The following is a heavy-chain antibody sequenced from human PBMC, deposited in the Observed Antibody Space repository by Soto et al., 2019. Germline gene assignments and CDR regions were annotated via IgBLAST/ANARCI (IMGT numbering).Heavy chain of an antibody. J-gene: IGHJ5*02. CDR1: GLSFRSFA. D-gene: IGHD3-22*01. CDR2: ISDDGSEQ. V-gene: IGHV3-30*04. CDR3: AMDYNDGRGRYDL. Sequence: QVQLVESGGGVVQPGRSLTLSCAASGLSFRSFAMHWVRQAPGKGLEWVAFISDDGSEQDYADSVKGRFTISRDNSKNTLYLQMNSLRSEDTAMYYCAMDYNDGRGRYDLWGQGTLVTVSS.